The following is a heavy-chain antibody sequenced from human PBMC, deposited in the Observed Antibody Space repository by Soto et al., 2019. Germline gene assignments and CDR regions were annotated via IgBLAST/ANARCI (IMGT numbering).Heavy chain of an antibody. CDR2: IYYSGSS. D-gene: IGHD5-18*01. CDR1: GGSVSSGSYY. Sequence: LSLTCTVSGGSVSSGSYYWSWIRQPPGKGLELIGYIYYSGSSNYNPSLKSRVTISVDTSKNQFSLKLSSVTAADTAVYYCARGVPYSYGYISWFDPWGQGTLVTVSS. CDR3: ARGVPYSYGYISWFDP. J-gene: IGHJ5*02. V-gene: IGHV4-61*01.